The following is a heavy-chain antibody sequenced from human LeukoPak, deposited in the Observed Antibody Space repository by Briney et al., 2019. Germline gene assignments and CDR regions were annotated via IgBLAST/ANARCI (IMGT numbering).Heavy chain of an antibody. V-gene: IGHV3-15*05. CDR3: ATEGMALYSYYYYMDA. D-gene: IGHD5-24*01. Sequence: GGSLRLSCAASGFTFSSYSMNWVRQAPGKGLEWVGRIKGKTDGETRDYAAPVKGRFTISRDDSRNTLYLQMNSLKTDDTAVYYCATEGMALYSYYYYMDAWGIGTTVTVSS. J-gene: IGHJ6*03. CDR2: IKGKTDGETR. CDR1: GFTFSSYS.